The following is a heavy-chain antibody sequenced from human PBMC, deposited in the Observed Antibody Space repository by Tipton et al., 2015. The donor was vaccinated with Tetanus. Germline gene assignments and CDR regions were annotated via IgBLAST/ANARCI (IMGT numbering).Heavy chain of an antibody. CDR2: ISYDGNSK. Sequence: RSLRLSCAASGFSFGGSAIHWVRQAPGKGLEWVAVISYDGNSKDYADSVKGRFTISRDSSRNMLFLQMSSLAQEDTAVYYCARASSLYSSTLPDYWGQGTLVTVSS. D-gene: IGHD2-2*01. CDR1: GFSFGGSA. CDR3: ARASSLYSSTLPDY. V-gene: IGHV3-30*04. J-gene: IGHJ4*02.